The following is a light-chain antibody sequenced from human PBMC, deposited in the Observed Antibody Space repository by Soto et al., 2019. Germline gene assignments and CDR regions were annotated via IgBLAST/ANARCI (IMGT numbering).Light chain of an antibody. CDR3: QAWDSSTAV. Sequence: SYELTQPPSVSVSPGQTASITCSGEKLGDKYVSWYQQNRGQSPVLVIYQDNKRPSGIPERFSGSNSGNKATLTISVTQAIDEANYYCQAWDSSTAVFGGGTKVTVL. J-gene: IGLJ3*02. V-gene: IGLV3-1*01. CDR1: KLGDKY. CDR2: QDN.